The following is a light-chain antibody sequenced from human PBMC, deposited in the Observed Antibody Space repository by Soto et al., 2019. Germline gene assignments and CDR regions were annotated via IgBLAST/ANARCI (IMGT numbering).Light chain of an antibody. V-gene: IGLV1-51*01. CDR1: SSNIGNNS. J-gene: IGLJ3*02. Sequence: QSVLTQPPSVSAAPGQKVTISCSGSSSNIGNNSVSWYQQLPGTAPKLLIYDNNERPSGIPDRFSGSKSGTSASLGITGLQTGDEADYYCGTWDSSLSAGVFGGGTKVTVL. CDR3: GTWDSSLSAGV. CDR2: DNN.